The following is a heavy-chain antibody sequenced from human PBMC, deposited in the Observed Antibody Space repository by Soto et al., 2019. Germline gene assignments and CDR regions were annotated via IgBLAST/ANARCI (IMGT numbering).Heavy chain of an antibody. V-gene: IGHV1-18*04. J-gene: IGHJ4*02. D-gene: IGHD6-19*01. CDR1: GYNFTNYG. CDR2: ISASNGNT. Sequence: QVQLVQSGAEVKKPGASVRVSCKASGYNFTNYGISWVRQAPGQGLEWMAWISASNGNTNFAQKFLGRVTVNRDSSKTTAYMEMRTLKSCDTAGYYCAREPCSADACYLDHWGQGTLVTVSS. CDR3: AREPCSADACYLDH.